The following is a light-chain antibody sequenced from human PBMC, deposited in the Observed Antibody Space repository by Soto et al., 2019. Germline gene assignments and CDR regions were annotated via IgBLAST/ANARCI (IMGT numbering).Light chain of an antibody. CDR3: QQYNNWPRT. CDR2: AAS. CDR1: QGISSY. V-gene: IGKV1-8*01. Sequence: AIRMTQSPSSFSASTGDRVTITCRASQGISSYLAWYQQKPGKAPKLLIYAASTLQSGVPSRFSGSGSGTDFTLTISCLQSEDFAVYYCQQYNNWPRTFGQGTKVDI. J-gene: IGKJ1*01.